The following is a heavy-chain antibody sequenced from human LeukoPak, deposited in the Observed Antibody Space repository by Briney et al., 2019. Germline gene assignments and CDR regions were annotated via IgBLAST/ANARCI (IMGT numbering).Heavy chain of an antibody. CDR1: GFTFSNYG. Sequence: GGSLRLSCAASGFTFSNYGLSWVRQAPGKGLEWVSSINWNGGTTVYADSVKGRFTISRDNAKNSLYLQMNSLRAEDTALYYCARMRVVWDLDDAFDIWGRGTMVTVSS. CDR2: INWNGGTT. V-gene: IGHV3-20*04. CDR3: ARMRVVWDLDDAFDI. J-gene: IGHJ3*02. D-gene: IGHD1-26*01.